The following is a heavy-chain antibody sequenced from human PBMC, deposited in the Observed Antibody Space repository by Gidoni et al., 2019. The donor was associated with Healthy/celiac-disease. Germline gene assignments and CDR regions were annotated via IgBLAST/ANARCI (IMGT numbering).Heavy chain of an antibody. D-gene: IGHD6-13*01. CDR1: GFTFSSYA. J-gene: IGHJ2*01. CDR2: ISYDGSNK. Sequence: QVQLVESGGGVVQPGRSLRLSCAASGFTFSSYAMHWVRQAPGKGLEWVAVISYDGSNKYYADSVKGRFTISRDNSKNTLYLQMNSLRAEDTAVYYCARDLAEVIAAAGYIYWYFDLWGRGTLVTVSS. V-gene: IGHV3-30*04. CDR3: ARDLAEVIAAAGYIYWYFDL.